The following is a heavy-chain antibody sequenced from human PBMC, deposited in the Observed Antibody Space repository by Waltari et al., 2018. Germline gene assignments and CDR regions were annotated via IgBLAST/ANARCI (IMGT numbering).Heavy chain of an antibody. CDR2: IYYSGST. J-gene: IGHJ5*02. V-gene: IGHV4-59*01. D-gene: IGHD2-15*01. CDR1: GGSISSYY. CDR3: ARDRSDCSGGSCYSRGFDP. Sequence: QVQLQESGPGLVKPSETLSLTCTVSGGSISSYYWSWIRPPPGKGLEWIGYIYYSGSTNYNPSLKSRVTISVDTSKNQFSLKLSSVTAADTAVYYCARDRSDCSGGSCYSRGFDPWGQGTLVTVSS.